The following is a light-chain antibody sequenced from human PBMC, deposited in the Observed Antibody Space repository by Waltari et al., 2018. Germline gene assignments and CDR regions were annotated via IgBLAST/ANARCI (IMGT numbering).Light chain of an antibody. CDR2: RDT. CDR3: QSADSSGNYVV. CDR1: ALPKQD. V-gene: IGLV3-25*03. Sequence: SYELTQPPSVSVYPGQTARITCSGDALPKQDAYWYQQRPGQAPVLGIYRDTERPSGIPERFSGSSSGTIVTLTISGVQAEDEADYYCQSADSSGNYVVFGGGTKLTVL. J-gene: IGLJ2*01.